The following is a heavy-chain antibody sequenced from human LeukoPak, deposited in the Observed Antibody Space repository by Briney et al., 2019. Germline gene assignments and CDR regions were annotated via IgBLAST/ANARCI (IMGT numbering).Heavy chain of an antibody. V-gene: IGHV1-2*02. CDR3: ARGGLRVMVYRLYYMDV. D-gene: IGHD2-8*01. J-gene: IGHJ6*03. CDR2: INPNSGDT. CDR1: GYTFTGNY. Sequence: ASVKVSCKASGYTFTGNYMHWVRQAPGQGLEWMGWINPNSGDTKYAQKFQGRVTMTRDTSISTAYMELTRLRSDDTAVYYCARGGLRVMVYRLYYMDVWGKGTTVTVSS.